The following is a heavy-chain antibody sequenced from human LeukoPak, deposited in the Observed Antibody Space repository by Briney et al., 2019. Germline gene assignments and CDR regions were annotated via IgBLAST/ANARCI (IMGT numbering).Heavy chain of an antibody. V-gene: IGHV4-34*01. Sequence: GSLRLSCAASGFTVSSNYMSWIRQPPGKGLEWIGEINHSGSTNYNPSLKSRVTISVDTSKNQFSLKLSSVTAADTAVYYCARDPTANSSSSAYFDYWGQGTLVTVSS. CDR3: ARDPTANSSSSAYFDY. J-gene: IGHJ4*02. CDR2: INHSGST. D-gene: IGHD6-6*01. CDR1: GFTVSSNY.